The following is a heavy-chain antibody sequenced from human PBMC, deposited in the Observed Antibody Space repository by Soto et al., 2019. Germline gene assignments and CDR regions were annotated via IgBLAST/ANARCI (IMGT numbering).Heavy chain of an antibody. CDR2: INPNSGGT. J-gene: IGHJ6*02. D-gene: IGHD2-2*01. Sequence: QVQLVQSGAEVKKPGASVKVSCKASGYTFTGYYMHWVRQAPGQGLEWMGWINPNSGGTNYAQKFQGWVTMTRDTSISTAYMELSRLRSDDTAVYYCARDRVTNCISTSCYLVSYYYYYYGMDVWGQGTTVTVSS. CDR3: ARDRVTNCISTSCYLVSYYYYYYGMDV. V-gene: IGHV1-2*04. CDR1: GYTFTGYY.